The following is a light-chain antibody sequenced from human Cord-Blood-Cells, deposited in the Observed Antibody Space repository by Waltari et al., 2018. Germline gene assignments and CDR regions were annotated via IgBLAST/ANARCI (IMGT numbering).Light chain of an antibody. CDR3: QQYGSSRT. J-gene: IGKJ4*01. V-gene: IGKV3-20*01. CDR1: QSVSSSY. Sequence: EIVLTQSPGTLSLSPGERATLSCRASQSVSSSYLAWYQQKPGQAPRILIYGASSRTTGIPDRFRRSGSETDFTLTISRLGPEDFAVYYCQQYGSSRTFGGGTKVEIK. CDR2: GAS.